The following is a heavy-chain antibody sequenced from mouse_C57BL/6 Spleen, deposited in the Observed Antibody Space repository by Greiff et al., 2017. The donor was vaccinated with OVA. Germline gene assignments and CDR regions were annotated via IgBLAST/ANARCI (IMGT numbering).Heavy chain of an antibody. CDR1: GFSFNTYA. V-gene: IGHV10-1*01. Sequence: EVQLVESGGGLVQPKGSLKLSCAASGFSFNTYAMNWVRQAPGKGLEWVARIRSKSNNYATYYADSVKDRFTISRDDSESMLYLQMNNLKTEDTAMYYCVRGGDLYWYFDVWGTGTTVTVSS. D-gene: IGHD3-3*01. CDR2: IRSKSNNYAT. J-gene: IGHJ1*03. CDR3: VRGGDLYWYFDV.